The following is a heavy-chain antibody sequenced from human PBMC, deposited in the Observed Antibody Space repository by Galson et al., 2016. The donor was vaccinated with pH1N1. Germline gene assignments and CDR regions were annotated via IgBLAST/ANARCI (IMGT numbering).Heavy chain of an antibody. Sequence: SVKVSCKVSEGTFTSSTITWVRHAPGQGLEWVGDIIPSFGTTTYALKFQGRVTLTADGSLHTAVMELSGLTSQDTAVYYCARTPTSVVTVYSPFHVSGQGTTVTVSS. D-gene: IGHD4-23*01. V-gene: IGHV1-69*13. CDR2: IIPSFGTT. CDR3: ARTPTSVVTVYSPFHV. CDR1: EGTFTSST. J-gene: IGHJ6*02.